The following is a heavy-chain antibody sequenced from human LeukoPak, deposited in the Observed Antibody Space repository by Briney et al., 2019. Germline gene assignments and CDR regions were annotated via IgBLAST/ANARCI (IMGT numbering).Heavy chain of an antibody. V-gene: IGHV3-74*01. CDR2: INTDGRST. Sequence: GGSLRLSCAASGFTFSSYWMHRVRQAPGKGLVWVSRINTDGRSTSYADSVKGRFTISRDNAKNTLYLQMNSLRAEDTAVYYCAKPQETGRIAVAGRKGWYFDLWGRGTLVTVSS. CDR1: GFTFSSYW. CDR3: AKPQETGRIAVAGRKGWYFDL. J-gene: IGHJ2*01. D-gene: IGHD6-19*01.